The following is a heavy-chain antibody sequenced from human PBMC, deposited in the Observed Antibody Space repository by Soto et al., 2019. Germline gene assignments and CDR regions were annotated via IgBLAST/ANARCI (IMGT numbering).Heavy chain of an antibody. CDR2: INHSGST. D-gene: IGHD6-13*01. J-gene: IGHJ6*02. CDR3: ERGFSIKAGYSSNWYGGDYYYYGMGV. V-gene: IGHV4-34*01. Sequence: SETLSLTCAVYGGSFSGYYWSWIRQPPGKGLEWIGEINHSGSTNYNPSLKSPVTISVDTSKNQFSLKLSSVTAADTAVYYCERGFSIKAGYSSNWYGGDYYYYGMGVLGPGTTVTVSS. CDR1: GGSFSGYY.